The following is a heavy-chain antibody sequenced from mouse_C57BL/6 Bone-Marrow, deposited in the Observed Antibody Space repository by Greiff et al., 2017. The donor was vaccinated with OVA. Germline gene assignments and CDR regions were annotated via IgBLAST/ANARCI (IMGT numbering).Heavy chain of an antibody. J-gene: IGHJ4*01. CDR3: ARAPIWLRRCYYAMDY. D-gene: IGHD2-2*01. V-gene: IGHV1-55*01. Sequence: QVQLQQPGAELVKPGASVKMSCKASGYTFTSYWLTWVKQRPGQGLEWIGDIYPGSGSTNYNEKFKSKATLSVDTSSSTAYMQLSSLTSEDSAVYYCARAPIWLRRCYYAMDYWGQGTSVTVSS. CDR2: IYPGSGST. CDR1: GYTFTSYW.